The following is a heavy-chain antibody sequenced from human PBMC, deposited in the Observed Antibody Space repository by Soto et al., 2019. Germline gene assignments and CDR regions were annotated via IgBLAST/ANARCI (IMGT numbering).Heavy chain of an antibody. V-gene: IGHV1-8*01. J-gene: IGHJ3*02. CDR1: GYTFTSYD. D-gene: IGHD3-3*01. CDR3: ARVLFLEWSHDAFDI. Sequence: QVQLVQSGAEAQKHGASVKVSCKASGYTFTSYDINLVRQATGQGREWMGWMNPNSGNTGYAQKFQGRVTMTRNTSISTAYMELSSLRSEDTAVYSCARVLFLEWSHDAFDIWGQGSMVTVSS. CDR2: MNPNSGNT.